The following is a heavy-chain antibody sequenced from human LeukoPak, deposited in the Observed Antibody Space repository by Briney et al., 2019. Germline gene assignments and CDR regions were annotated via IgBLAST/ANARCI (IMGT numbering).Heavy chain of an antibody. D-gene: IGHD4-11*01. J-gene: IGHJ6*03. V-gene: IGHV3-30-3*01. CDR3: AREGRAVTTGYHYYMDV. CDR2: ISYDGSNK. Sequence: PGGSLRLSCAASGFTFSSYAMHWVRQAPGKGLEWVAVISYDGSNKYYADSVKGRFTISRDNSKNTLYLQMNSLRAEDSAVYYCAREGRAVTTGYHYYMDVWGKGTTVTVSS. CDR1: GFTFSSYA.